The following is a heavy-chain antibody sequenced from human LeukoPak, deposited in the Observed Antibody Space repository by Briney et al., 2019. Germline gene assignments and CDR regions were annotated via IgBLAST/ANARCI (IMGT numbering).Heavy chain of an antibody. D-gene: IGHD6-13*01. CDR2: INHSGST. J-gene: IGHJ4*02. CDR1: GGSFSGYY. CDR3: ARHRYSSSWNEIDY. V-gene: IGHV4-34*01. Sequence: SETLSLTCAVYGGSFSGYYWSWIRQPPGKGLEWIGKINHSGSTNYNPSLKSRVTISVDTSKNQFSLKLSSVTAADTAVYYCARHRYSSSWNEIDYWGQGTLVTVSS.